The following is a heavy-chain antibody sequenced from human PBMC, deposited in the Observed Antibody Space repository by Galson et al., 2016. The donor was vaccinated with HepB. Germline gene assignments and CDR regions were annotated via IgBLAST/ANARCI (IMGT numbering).Heavy chain of an antibody. V-gene: IGHV3-11*06. D-gene: IGHD5-24*01. CDR2: ISSTGSYT. J-gene: IGHJ3*01. CDR1: GFNLKDHY. CDR3: AREGDDPDAFDV. Sequence: SLRLSCAASGFNLKDHYMGWVRQAPGKGLEWVAYISSTGSYTNYPDYLKGRFIISKNNAESSLYLQMNSLRGEDTAVYYCAREGDDPDAFDVWGQGTVVTVSS.